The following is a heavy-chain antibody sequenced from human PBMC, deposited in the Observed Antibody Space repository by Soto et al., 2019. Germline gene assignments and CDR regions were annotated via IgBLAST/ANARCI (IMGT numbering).Heavy chain of an antibody. J-gene: IGHJ4*02. CDR3: ARHGHWAPLDD. Sequence: PSETLSLTCTVSGGSISSYYWGWIRQPPGKGLEWIGYIFYSGSTKYNPSLQSRVTISVDTSKNQFSLSLSSVTAADTAVYFCARHGHWAPLDDWGQGTLVTVSS. D-gene: IGHD3-16*01. V-gene: IGHV4-59*08. CDR2: IFYSGST. CDR1: GGSISSYY.